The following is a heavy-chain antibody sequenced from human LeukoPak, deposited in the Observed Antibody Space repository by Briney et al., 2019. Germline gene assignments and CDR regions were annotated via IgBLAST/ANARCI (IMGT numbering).Heavy chain of an antibody. CDR1: GYSFTSYW. J-gene: IGHJ5*02. D-gene: IGHD2-15*01. CDR3: ARSQGYCSGGSCLQGDWFDP. V-gene: IGHV5-51*01. CDR2: VYPGDSDT. Sequence: GESLKISCKGSGYSFTSYWIGWVRQMPGKGLEWMGIVYPGDSDTTYSPSFQGQVTISADKSISTAYLQWGSLKASDTAMYYCARSQGYCSGGSCLQGDWFDPWGQGTLVTVSS.